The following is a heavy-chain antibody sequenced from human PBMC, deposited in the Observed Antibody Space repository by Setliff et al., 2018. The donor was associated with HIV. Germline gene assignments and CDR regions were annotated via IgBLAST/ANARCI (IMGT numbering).Heavy chain of an antibody. CDR2: INHSGST. D-gene: IGHD5-18*01. V-gene: IGHV4-34*01. Sequence: SETLSLTCAVYGGSFSGYYWNWIRQPPGKGLEWIGEINHSGSTNYNPSLKSRVSMSVDTSKNQFSLNLNSVTAADTALYYCAREIPYSFGYYFDYWGQGTLVTVSS. CDR1: GGSFSGYY. CDR3: AREIPYSFGYYFDY. J-gene: IGHJ4*02.